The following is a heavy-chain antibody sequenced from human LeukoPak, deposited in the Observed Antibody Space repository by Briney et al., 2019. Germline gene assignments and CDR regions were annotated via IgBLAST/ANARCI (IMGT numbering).Heavy chain of an antibody. V-gene: IGHV3-13*01. CDR1: GFTFSSYD. CDR2: IGTLGDT. CDR3: ARGRNSNYYDSSGYYPY. Sequence: GGSLRLSCAVSGFTFSSYDMHWVRQPTGKGLEWVSAIGTLGDTDYPDSVKGRFTISRENAKNPLYLQMNNLRAGDTAVYYCARGRNSNYYDSSGYYPYWGQGTLVTVSS. D-gene: IGHD3-22*01. J-gene: IGHJ4*02.